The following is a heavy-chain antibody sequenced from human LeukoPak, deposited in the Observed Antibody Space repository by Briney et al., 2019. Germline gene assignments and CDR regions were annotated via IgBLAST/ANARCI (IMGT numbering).Heavy chain of an antibody. J-gene: IGHJ4*02. D-gene: IGHD6-19*01. Sequence: GGSLRLSCTASGFTFIKGWMSWVRQAPGKGLEWVGRVKSKFDGGTIDYGAPVKGRFTISRDDSKNMLYLQMNSLQTEDTAVYYCTTDRGIAVRPLFDYWGQGTLVTVSS. CDR2: VKSKFDGGTI. CDR3: TTDRGIAVRPLFDY. V-gene: IGHV3-15*01. CDR1: GFTFIKGW.